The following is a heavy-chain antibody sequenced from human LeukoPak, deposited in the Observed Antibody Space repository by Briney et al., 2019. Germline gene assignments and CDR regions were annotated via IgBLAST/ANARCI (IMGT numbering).Heavy chain of an antibody. J-gene: IGHJ4*02. V-gene: IGHV4-34*01. CDR1: GVSFSGYY. Sequence: SETLSLTCAVYGVSFSGYYWSWIRQPPGKGLEWIGEINHSGSTNYNPSLKSRVTISVDTSKNQFSLKLSSVTAADTAVYYCASSYYYDSSGYSLDYWGQGTLVTVSS. CDR2: INHSGST. D-gene: IGHD3-22*01. CDR3: ASSYYYDSSGYSLDY.